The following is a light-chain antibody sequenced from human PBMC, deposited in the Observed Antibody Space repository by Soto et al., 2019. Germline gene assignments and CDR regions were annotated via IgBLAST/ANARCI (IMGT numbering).Light chain of an antibody. J-gene: IGKJ4*02. Sequence: EIEMTQSPATLSVSPGEGATLSCKASQNVYNNLAWYQQRPGQPPRLLIYDASTRTTGISARFSGSGYGTEFTLTISSLQSEFFADYFCQQCRNCPLTFGGGTKVEIK. CDR1: QNVYNN. CDR2: DAS. CDR3: QQCRNCPLT. V-gene: IGKV3-15*01.